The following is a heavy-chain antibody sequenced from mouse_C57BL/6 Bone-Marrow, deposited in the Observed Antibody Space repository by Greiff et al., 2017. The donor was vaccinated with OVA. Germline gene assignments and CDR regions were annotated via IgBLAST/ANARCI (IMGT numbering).Heavy chain of an antibody. D-gene: IGHD2-5*01. V-gene: IGHV2-6*01. CDR3: ARDSNYEGNAMDY. Sequence: QVQLQQSGPGLVAPSQSLSITCTVSGFSLTSYGVDWVRQSPGKGLEWLGVIWGVGSTNYNSALKSRLSISKDNSKSQVFLKMNSLQTEDTAMYYCARDSNYEGNAMDYWGQGTSVTVSS. CDR1: GFSLTSYG. CDR2: IWGVGST. J-gene: IGHJ4*01.